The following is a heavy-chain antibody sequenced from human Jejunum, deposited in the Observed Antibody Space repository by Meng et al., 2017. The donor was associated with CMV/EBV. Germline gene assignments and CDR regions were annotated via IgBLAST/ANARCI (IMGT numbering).Heavy chain of an antibody. V-gene: IGHV4-59*01. D-gene: IGHD1-26*01. J-gene: IGHJ4*02. CDR2: ISYSGST. CDR3: ARDRKSGSEFDY. CDR1: GGSISGYY. Sequence: CTVSGGSISGYYWSWIRQPTGKGLEWIGYISYSGSTNYNPSLKSRVTISVDTSKNQFSLRLSSVTAADTGVYYCARDRKSGSEFDYWGQGTLVTVSS.